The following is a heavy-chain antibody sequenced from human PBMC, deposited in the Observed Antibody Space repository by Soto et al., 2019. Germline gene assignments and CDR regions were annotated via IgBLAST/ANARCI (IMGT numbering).Heavy chain of an antibody. V-gene: IGHV4-59*01. CDR1: GGSISSYY. J-gene: IGHJ4*02. CDR2: IYYSGST. CDR3: AKDSRSRVSNFDY. Sequence: SETLSLTCTVSGGSISSYYWSWIRQPPGKGLEWIGYIYYSGSTNYNPSLKSRVTISVDTSKNTLRLQMSSLRAEDTAVYYCAKDSRSRVSNFDYWGQGTLVTVPQ. D-gene: IGHD2-8*01.